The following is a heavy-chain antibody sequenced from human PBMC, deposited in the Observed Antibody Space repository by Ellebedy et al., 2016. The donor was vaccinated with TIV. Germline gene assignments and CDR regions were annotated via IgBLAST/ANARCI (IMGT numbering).Heavy chain of an antibody. D-gene: IGHD1-26*01. CDR1: GLTFSNNA. V-gene: IGHV3-23*01. Sequence: GESLKISCAASGLTFSNNAMSWVRQARGKVLEMVSGNSDSGSSTYYADYVKGRFTISRDNSKNALYLRMDSLRVEDTAIYYCADDPWGVGPAFDIWGQGTMVTVSS. CDR2: NSDSGSST. CDR3: ADDPWGVGPAFDI. J-gene: IGHJ3*02.